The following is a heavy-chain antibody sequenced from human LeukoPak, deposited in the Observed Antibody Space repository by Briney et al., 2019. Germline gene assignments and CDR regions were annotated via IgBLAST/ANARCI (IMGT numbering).Heavy chain of an antibody. CDR3: ARHEHKAVAGDT. D-gene: IGHD6-19*01. CDR1: GGSISSSSYY. J-gene: IGHJ5*02. CDR2: IYYSGST. V-gene: IGHV4-39*01. Sequence: SETLSLTCTVSGGSISSSSYYWGWIRQPPGKGLEWIGSIYYSGSTYYNPSLKSRVTISVDTSKNHFSLRLISVTAADTAMYYCARHEHKAVAGDTWGQGTLVTVSS.